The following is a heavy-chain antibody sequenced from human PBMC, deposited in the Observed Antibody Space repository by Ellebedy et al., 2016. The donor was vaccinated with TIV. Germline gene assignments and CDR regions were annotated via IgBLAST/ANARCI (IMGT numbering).Heavy chain of an antibody. CDR1: GFTFSSYA. J-gene: IGHJ4*02. CDR2: IGSGRDS. CDR3: AKYRGVGAIRIFDY. Sequence: GESLKISCAASGFTFSSYAMTWVRQAPGKGLEWVPTIGSGRDSHYADSVQDRFIISRDNSRNTFYLQMNSLRVEDTALYYCAKYRGVGAIRIFDYWGQGTLVSVSS. V-gene: IGHV3-23*01. D-gene: IGHD1-26*01.